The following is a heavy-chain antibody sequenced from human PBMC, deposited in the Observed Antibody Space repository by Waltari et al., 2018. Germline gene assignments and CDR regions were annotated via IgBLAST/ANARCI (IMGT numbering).Heavy chain of an antibody. CDR3: ARGGAGSIVVLEPAAGFHPFDI. D-gene: IGHD2-2*01. V-gene: IGHV1-69*01. J-gene: IGHJ3*02. CDR2: LTPIFGNT. CDR1: GGTFSSNV. Sequence: QVQLVQSGAEVKKPGSSVKVSCKASGGTFSSNVISWVRQAPGQGLGGMGGLTPIFGNTNYEQKCHGRGTITADESTRTAYMGLSSLRSDDSAVYYCARGGAGSIVVLEPAAGFHPFDIWGQGTLVTVSS.